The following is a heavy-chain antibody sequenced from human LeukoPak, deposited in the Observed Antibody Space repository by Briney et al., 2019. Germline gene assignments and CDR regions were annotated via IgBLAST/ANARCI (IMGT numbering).Heavy chain of an antibody. V-gene: IGHV3-30*02. D-gene: IGHD1-26*01. J-gene: IGHJ3*02. CDR2: IRYDGSNK. CDR1: GFTFSSYG. CDR3: AKDLWELYAFDI. Sequence: QSGGSLRLSCAASGFTFSSYGMHWVRQAPGKGLEWVAFIRYDGSNKYYADSVKGRFTISRDNSKNTLYLQMNSLRAEDTAVYYCAKDLWELYAFDIWGQGTMVTVSS.